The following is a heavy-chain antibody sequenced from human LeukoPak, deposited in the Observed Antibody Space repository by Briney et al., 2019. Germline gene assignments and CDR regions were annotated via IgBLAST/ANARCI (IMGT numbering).Heavy chain of an antibody. CDR1: GGSISSSYW. J-gene: IGHJ5*02. Sequence: SETLSLTCAVSGGSISSSYWWSWVRQPPGKGLDWIGEVYHTGSTNYNSSLKSRVTISVDKSKNQFSLKLTSVTAADTAVYYCARITVTKGRYNWFDPWGQGTLVTVSS. V-gene: IGHV4-4*02. CDR2: VYHTGST. CDR3: ARITVTKGRYNWFDP. D-gene: IGHD4-11*01.